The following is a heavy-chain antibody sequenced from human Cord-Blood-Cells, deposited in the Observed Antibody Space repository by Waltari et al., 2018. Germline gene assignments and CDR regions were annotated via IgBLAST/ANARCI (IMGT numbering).Heavy chain of an antibody. CDR2: ISSSSSYI. D-gene: IGHD6-13*01. V-gene: IGHV3-21*01. CDR3: ASIAAAGHDY. J-gene: IGHJ4*02. Sequence: EVQLVESGGGLVKPGGSLRLSCSASGFTFSSYIIHGVRQAPGKGLEWVSSISSSSSYIYYADSVKGRFTISRDNAKNSLYLQMNSLRAEDTAVYYCASIAAAGHDYWGQGTLVTVSS. CDR1: GFTFSSYI.